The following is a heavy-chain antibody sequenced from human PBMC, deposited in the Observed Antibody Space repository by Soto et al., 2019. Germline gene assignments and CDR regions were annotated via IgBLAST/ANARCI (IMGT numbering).Heavy chain of an antibody. CDR2: TYYRSRWYN. CDR1: GDSVSSNSAA. D-gene: IGHD1-7*01. CDR3: AGTTSHQWYYMDV. Sequence: QVPLQESGPGLVKPSQTLSLTCAISGDSVSSNSAAWNWIRLSPSRGLEWLARTYYRSRWYNDYAVSVRSRITVNPDTSKNQFSLQLTSVTPEDTAGYYWAGTTSHQWYYMDVWGKGTTVTVSS. J-gene: IGHJ6*03. V-gene: IGHV6-1*01.